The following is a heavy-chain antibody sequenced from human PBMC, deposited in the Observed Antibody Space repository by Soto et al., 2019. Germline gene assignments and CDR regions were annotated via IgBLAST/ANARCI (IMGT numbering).Heavy chain of an antibody. Sequence: GGSLRLSCAASGFTFSSYSMNWVRQAPGKGLEWVSYISSSSSTIYYADGVKGRFTISRDSAKNSLYLQMNSLRDEDTAVYYCAREVDSFSSGYYYDAFDIWGQGTMVTVSS. D-gene: IGHD3-22*01. CDR3: AREVDSFSSGYYYDAFDI. J-gene: IGHJ3*02. CDR2: ISSSSSTI. V-gene: IGHV3-48*02. CDR1: GFTFSSYS.